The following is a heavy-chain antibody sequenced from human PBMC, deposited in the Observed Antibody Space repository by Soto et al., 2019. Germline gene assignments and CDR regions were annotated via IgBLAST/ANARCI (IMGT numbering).Heavy chain of an antibody. Sequence: SETLSLTCTVSGGSVSSGSYYWSWIRQPPGKGLEWIGYIYYSGSTNYNPSLKSRVTISVDTSKNQFSLKLSSVTAADTAVNDCATIPDNILTGHGPNYYHYYAMDVCGQGTTVTVS. D-gene: IGHD3-9*01. CDR3: ATIPDNILTGHGPNYYHYYAMDV. V-gene: IGHV4-61*01. CDR2: IYYSGST. J-gene: IGHJ6*01. CDR1: GGSVSSGSYY.